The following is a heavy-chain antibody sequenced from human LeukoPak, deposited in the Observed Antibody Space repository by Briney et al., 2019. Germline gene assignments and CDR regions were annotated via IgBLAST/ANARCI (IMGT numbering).Heavy chain of an antibody. D-gene: IGHD6-13*01. CDR3: ARDPSSRKQNFDY. CDR2: IIPIIGIA. V-gene: IGHV1-69*04. Sequence: SVKVSCKASGGTFSSYAISWVRQAPGQGLEWMGRIIPIIGIANYAQKFQGRVTITADKSTSTAYMELSSLRSEDTAVYYCARDPSSRKQNFDYWGQGTLVTVSS. CDR1: GGTFSSYA. J-gene: IGHJ4*02.